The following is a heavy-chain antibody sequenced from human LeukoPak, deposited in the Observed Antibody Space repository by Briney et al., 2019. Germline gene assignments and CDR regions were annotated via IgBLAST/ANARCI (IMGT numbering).Heavy chain of an antibody. V-gene: IGHV3-30*04. CDR2: ISYDGSNK. CDR3: ARDYGSGPTKGYYLDY. J-gene: IGHJ4*02. D-gene: IGHD3-10*01. CDR1: GFSFSSYA. Sequence: PGGSLRLSCAASGFSFSSYAIHWVRQDPGKGLEWVGMISYDGSNKFYGDSVKGRFTISRDNSKNTLYLHMNSLRPEDTAVYYCARDYGSGPTKGYYLDYWGQGTLVTVSS.